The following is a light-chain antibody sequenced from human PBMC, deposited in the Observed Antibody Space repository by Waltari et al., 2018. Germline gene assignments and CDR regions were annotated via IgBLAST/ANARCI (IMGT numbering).Light chain of an antibody. CDR2: DTY. CDR3: QQRSNRLST. CDR1: QSVGDS. V-gene: IGKV3-11*01. Sequence: VLTQSPGTLSLYPGERATLSCSASQSVGDSLAWYQHKRGQAPRLLIYDTYNRATGIPARFSGNASGTDFTLTISSLEPEDFAVYYCQQRSNRLSTFGQGTRLEI. J-gene: IGKJ5*01.